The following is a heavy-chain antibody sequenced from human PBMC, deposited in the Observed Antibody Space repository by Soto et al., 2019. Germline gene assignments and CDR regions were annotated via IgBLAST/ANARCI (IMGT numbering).Heavy chain of an antibody. Sequence: GGSLRLSCAASGFTFSSYAMSWVRQAPGKGLEWVSTISNSGGRTYYADSVKGRFAISRDDSKNTLYLQMTSLRPEDTAVYYCVSSSTVLLPTAMTGWFDPWGQGTLVTVSS. CDR3: VSSSTVLLPTAMTGWFDP. D-gene: IGHD2-2*01. CDR2: ISNSGGRT. V-gene: IGHV3-23*01. J-gene: IGHJ5*02. CDR1: GFTFSSYA.